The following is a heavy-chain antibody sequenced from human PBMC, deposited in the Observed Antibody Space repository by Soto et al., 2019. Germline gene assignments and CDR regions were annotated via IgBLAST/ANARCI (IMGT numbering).Heavy chain of an antibody. D-gene: IGHD3-3*01. CDR1: GFTFSSYS. CDR2: ISSSSSYI. J-gene: IGHJ6*02. Sequence: EVQLVESGGGLVKPGGSLRLSCAASGFTFSSYSMNWVRQAPGKGLEWVSSISSSSSYIYYADSVKGRFTISRDNAKNSLYLQMNSQRAEDTAVYYCARFSIFGVVTPGMDVWGQGTTVTVSS. CDR3: ARFSIFGVVTPGMDV. V-gene: IGHV3-21*01.